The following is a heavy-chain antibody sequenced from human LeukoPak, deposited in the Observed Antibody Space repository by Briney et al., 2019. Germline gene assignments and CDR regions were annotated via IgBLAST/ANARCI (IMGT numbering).Heavy chain of an antibody. J-gene: IGHJ4*02. V-gene: IGHV3-21*01. CDR3: AREETFDY. Sequence: GGSLRLSCAASGFTFSSYSMNWVRQAPGKGLEWVSSISSSSSYISYADSVKGRFTISRDSAKNSLYLQMNSLRAEDTAVYYCAREETFDYWGQGTLVTVSS. CDR2: ISSSSSYI. CDR1: GFTFSSYS.